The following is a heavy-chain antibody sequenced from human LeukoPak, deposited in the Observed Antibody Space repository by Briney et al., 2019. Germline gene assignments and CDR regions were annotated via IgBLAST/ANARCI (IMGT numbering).Heavy chain of an antibody. Sequence: PGGSLRLSCAASGFTFDDYGMSWVRQAPGKGLEGASVINWNGGSTGYADSVKGRFTISRDNAKNSLYLQMNSLRAEDTALYYCARGLVSVVPAAFDYWGQGTLVTVSS. J-gene: IGHJ4*02. V-gene: IGHV3-20*04. CDR2: INWNGGST. CDR1: GFTFDDYG. CDR3: ARGLVSVVPAAFDY. D-gene: IGHD2-2*01.